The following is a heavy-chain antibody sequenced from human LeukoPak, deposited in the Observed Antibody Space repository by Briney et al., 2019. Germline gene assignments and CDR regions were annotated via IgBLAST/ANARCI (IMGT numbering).Heavy chain of an antibody. Sequence: SETLSLTCAVYGGSFSGYYWSWIRQPPGKGLEWMGEINHSGSTNYNPSLKSRVTISVDTSKNQFSLKLSSVTAADTAVYYCAREGRYYYGSGSPRRYYMDVWGKGTTVTVSS. V-gene: IGHV4-34*01. J-gene: IGHJ6*03. CDR2: INHSGST. CDR1: GGSFSGYY. D-gene: IGHD3-10*01. CDR3: AREGRYYYGSGSPRRYYMDV.